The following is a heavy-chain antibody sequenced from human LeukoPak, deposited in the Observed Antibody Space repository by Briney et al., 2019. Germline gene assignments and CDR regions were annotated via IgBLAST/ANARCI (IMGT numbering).Heavy chain of an antibody. CDR1: GGSISIYY. Sequence: PSETLSLTCTVSGGSISIYYWSWIRQPPGKGLEWIGYIYYSGSSNYNPALKSRVTISVDTSKTQFSLKLSSVSAADTAVYYCAGNYYDSSGYYPFDYWGQGILVTVSS. D-gene: IGHD3-22*01. J-gene: IGHJ4*02. V-gene: IGHV4-59*01. CDR3: AGNYYDSSGYYPFDY. CDR2: IYYSGSS.